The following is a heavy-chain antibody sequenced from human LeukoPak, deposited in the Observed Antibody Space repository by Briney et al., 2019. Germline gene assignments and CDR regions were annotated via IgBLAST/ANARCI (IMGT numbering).Heavy chain of an antibody. J-gene: IGHJ4*02. CDR2: ISSGGSTI. V-gene: IGHV3-11*01. CDR1: GFTFSDYY. CDR3: AKRGKGYSYALYYFDY. D-gene: IGHD5-18*01. Sequence: GGSLRLSCAASGFTFSDYYMSWIRQAPGKGLEWISYISSGGSTIYYADSVKGRFTISRDNSKNTLYLQMNSLRAEDTAVYYCAKRGKGYSYALYYFDYWGQGTLVTVSS.